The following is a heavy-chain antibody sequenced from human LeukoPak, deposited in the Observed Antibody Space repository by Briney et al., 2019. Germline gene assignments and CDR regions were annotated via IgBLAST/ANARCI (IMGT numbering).Heavy chain of an antibody. CDR1: GYDFPKSR. CDR2: IYPGDSDT. Sequence: GESLKISCKGSGYDFPKSRIGWVRQMPGKGLEWMGIIYPGDSDTRYSPSFQGQVTISVDKSISTAYLQWSSLKASDNAIYYCARHYSSRFDPWGQGTLVTVSS. J-gene: IGHJ5*02. V-gene: IGHV5-51*01. D-gene: IGHD3-22*01. CDR3: ARHYSSRFDP.